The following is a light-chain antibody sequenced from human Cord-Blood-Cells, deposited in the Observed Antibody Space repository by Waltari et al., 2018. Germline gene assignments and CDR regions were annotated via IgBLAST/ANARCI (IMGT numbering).Light chain of an antibody. CDR1: QSISSY. Sequence: DIQMTQSPSSLSASVGDRVTITCRASQSISSYLNWYQQKPGKAPKPLIYAASSLQSGVPSRFSGSGSGTDFTLTISSLQPEDFATYYCQQCYSTPYTFGQGTKLEIK. CDR2: AAS. J-gene: IGKJ2*01. V-gene: IGKV1-39*01. CDR3: QQCYSTPYT.